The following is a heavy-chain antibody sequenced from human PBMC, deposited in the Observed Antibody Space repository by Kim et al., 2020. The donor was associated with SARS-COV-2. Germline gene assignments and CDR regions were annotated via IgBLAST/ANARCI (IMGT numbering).Heavy chain of an antibody. Sequence: GGSLRLSCAASGFTFSSYSMNWVRQAPGKGLEWVSSISSSSSYIYYADSVKGRFTISRDNAKNSLYLQMNSLRAEDTAVYYCARSYGDFTGAFDYWGQGTLVTVSS. CDR3: ARSYGDFTGAFDY. CDR2: ISSSSSYI. D-gene: IGHD4-17*01. V-gene: IGHV3-21*01. CDR1: GFTFSSYS. J-gene: IGHJ4*02.